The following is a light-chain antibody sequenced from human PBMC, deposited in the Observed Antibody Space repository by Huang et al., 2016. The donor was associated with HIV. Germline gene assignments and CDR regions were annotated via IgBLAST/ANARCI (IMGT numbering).Light chain of an antibody. CDR2: GAS. CDR1: QNINRY. Sequence: DIQITQSPSSLSASVGDRVIITCRASQNINRYLNWYQQQPGKAPKLLISGASKLQSGVPSSFSGSGSGTHFTLAISSLSPEDSAIYYCQQSAVTPRTFGQGTKLEI. CDR3: QQSAVTPRT. J-gene: IGKJ2*01. V-gene: IGKV1-39*01.